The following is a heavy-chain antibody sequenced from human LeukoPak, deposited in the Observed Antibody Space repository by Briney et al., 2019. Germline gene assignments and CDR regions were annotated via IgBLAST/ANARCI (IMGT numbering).Heavy chain of an antibody. CDR2: IKQDGSQK. Sequence: GGSLRLSCAASGFTFSSYWMSWVRQAPGKGPEWVANIKQDGSQKYYVDSVKGRFTISRDNAKNSLYLQMNSLRAEDTAVYYCARDSYSGYDTTPDYWGKGTLVTVSS. CDR3: ARDSYSGYDTTPDY. CDR1: GFTFSSYW. D-gene: IGHD5-12*01. J-gene: IGHJ4*02. V-gene: IGHV3-7*03.